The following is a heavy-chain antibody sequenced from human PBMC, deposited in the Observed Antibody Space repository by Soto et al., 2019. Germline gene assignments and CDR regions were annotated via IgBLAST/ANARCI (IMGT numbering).Heavy chain of an antibody. D-gene: IGHD3-22*01. CDR2: ISGSGGST. CDR1: GFTFSSYA. V-gene: IGHV3-23*01. J-gene: IGHJ4*02. Sequence: GGSLRLSCAASGFTFSSYAMSWVRQAPGKGLEWVSAISGSGGSTYYADSVKGRFTISRDNSKNTLYLQMNSLRAEDTAVYYCASRRTPITMIVVVPDYWGQGTLVTVSS. CDR3: ASRRTPITMIVVVPDY.